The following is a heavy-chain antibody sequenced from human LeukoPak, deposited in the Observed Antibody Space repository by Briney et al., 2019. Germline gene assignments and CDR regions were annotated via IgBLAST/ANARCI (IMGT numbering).Heavy chain of an antibody. D-gene: IGHD5-12*01. CDR2: INPNSGGT. CDR1: GYTFTSNY. J-gene: IGHJ4*02. CDR3: ALWWLRSDFDY. V-gene: IGHV1-2*06. Sequence: ASVKVSCKASGYTFTSNYMHWVRQAPGQGLEWMGRINPNSGGTNYAQKFPGRVTMTRDTSISTAYVELSRLRSDDTAVYYCALWWLRSDFDYWGQGTLVTVSS.